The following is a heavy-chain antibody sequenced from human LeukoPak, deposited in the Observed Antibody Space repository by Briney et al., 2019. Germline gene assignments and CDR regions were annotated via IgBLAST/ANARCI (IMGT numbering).Heavy chain of an antibody. Sequence: PSETLSLTCTVSGGSISSYYWSWIRQPPGKGLEWIGYIYYSGSTNYNPSLKSRVTISVDTSKNQFSLKLSSVTAADTAVYYCAGDYYDSSGYYDGWFDPWGQGTLVTVPS. CDR2: IYYSGST. CDR1: GGSISSYY. J-gene: IGHJ5*02. CDR3: AGDYYDSSGYYDGWFDP. D-gene: IGHD3-22*01. V-gene: IGHV4-59*01.